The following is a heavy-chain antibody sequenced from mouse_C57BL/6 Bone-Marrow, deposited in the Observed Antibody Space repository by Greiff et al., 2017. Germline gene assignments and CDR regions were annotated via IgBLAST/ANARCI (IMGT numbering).Heavy chain of an antibody. Sequence: EVNVVESGGGLVKPGGSLKLSCAASGFTFSRYAMSWVRQTPEKRLEWVATISDGGSYTYYPDNVKGRFTISRDNAKNHLYLQMSHLKSEDTAMYYCARELGRDFDYWGQGTTLTVSS. CDR3: ARELGRDFDY. D-gene: IGHD4-1*01. CDR1: GFTFSRYA. J-gene: IGHJ2*01. V-gene: IGHV5-4*01. CDR2: ISDGGSYT.